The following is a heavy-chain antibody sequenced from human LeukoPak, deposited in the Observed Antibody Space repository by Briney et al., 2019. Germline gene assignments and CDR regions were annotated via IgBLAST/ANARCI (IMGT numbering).Heavy chain of an antibody. CDR2: IIPIFGTA. V-gene: IGHV1-69*13. J-gene: IGHJ5*02. Sequence: SVKVSCKASGGTFSSYAISWVRQAPGQGLEWMGGIIPIFGTADYAQKFQGRVTITADESTSTAYMELSSLRSEDTAVYYCARGEESQDWFDPWGQGTLVTVS. CDR3: ARGEESQDWFDP. CDR1: GGTFSSYA.